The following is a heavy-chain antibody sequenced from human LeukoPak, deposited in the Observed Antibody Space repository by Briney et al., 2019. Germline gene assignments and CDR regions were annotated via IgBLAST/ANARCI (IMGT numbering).Heavy chain of an antibody. V-gene: IGHV3-66*01. CDR1: GFSFSSYW. Sequence: PGGSLRLSCEGSGFSFSSYWMHWVRQAPGKGLEWVATFHSGGDTYYADSVKGRFTISRDDSQNMVYLQMNNLRVEDTALYYCASFTSSWHPWGQGTPVTVSS. CDR3: ASFTSSWHP. D-gene: IGHD6-13*01. J-gene: IGHJ1*01. CDR2: FHSGGDT.